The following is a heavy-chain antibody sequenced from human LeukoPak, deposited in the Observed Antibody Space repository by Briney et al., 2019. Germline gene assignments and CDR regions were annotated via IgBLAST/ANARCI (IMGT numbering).Heavy chain of an antibody. V-gene: IGHV3-30*19. CDR2: ISYDGSNK. D-gene: IGHD3-22*01. CDR3: ARGETYYYDSSGYYHYYGMDV. Sequence: GGSLRLSCAASGFTFSSYGMHWARQAPGKGLEWVAVISYDGSNKYYADSVKGRFTISRDNSKNTLYLQMNSLRAEDTAVYYCARGETYYYDSSGYYHYYGMDVWGQGTTVTVSS. CDR1: GFTFSSYG. J-gene: IGHJ6*02.